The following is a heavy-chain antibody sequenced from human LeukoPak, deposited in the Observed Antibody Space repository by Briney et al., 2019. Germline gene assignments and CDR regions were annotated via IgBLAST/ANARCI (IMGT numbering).Heavy chain of an antibody. Sequence: KPSETLSLTCGVFGGSFSAYYWSWIRQPPGKGLEWIGEINHSGNTNYNPSLKSRVTISVDTSKNQFSLKLSSVTAADTAVYYCARVDGDGYNLTDYWSQGTLVTVSS. D-gene: IGHD5-24*01. V-gene: IGHV4-34*01. J-gene: IGHJ4*02. CDR2: INHSGNT. CDR3: ARVDGDGYNLTDY. CDR1: GGSFSAYY.